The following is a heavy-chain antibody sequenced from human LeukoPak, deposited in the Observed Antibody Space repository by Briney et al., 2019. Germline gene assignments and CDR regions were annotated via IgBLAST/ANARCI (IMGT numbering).Heavy chain of an antibody. CDR3: ARIGYSSSSFDY. D-gene: IGHD6-6*01. CDR2: MKQDGSVK. J-gene: IGHJ4*02. V-gene: IGHV3-7*01. CDR1: GFTFDNYW. Sequence: PGGSLRLSCAASGFTFDNYWVSWVRQAPGKGLEWVANMKQDGSVKYYVDSVKGRFTISRDNARNSQYLQMNSLRPEDTAVYYCARIGYSSSSFDYWGQGTLVTVSS.